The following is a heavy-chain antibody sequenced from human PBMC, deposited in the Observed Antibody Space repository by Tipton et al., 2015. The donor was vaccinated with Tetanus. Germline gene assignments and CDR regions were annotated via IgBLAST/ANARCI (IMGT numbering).Heavy chain of an antibody. V-gene: IGHV1-46*01. CDR3: ARDPRDPDAFDI. Sequence: QLVQSGAEVKKPGASVKVSCKASGYTFTGYYMHWVRQAPGQGLEWMGIINPSGGSTSYAQKFQGRVTMTRDTSTSTVYMELSSLRSEDTAVYYCARDPRDPDAFDIWGQGTMVTVSS. J-gene: IGHJ3*02. CDR1: GYTFTGYY. CDR2: INPSGGST.